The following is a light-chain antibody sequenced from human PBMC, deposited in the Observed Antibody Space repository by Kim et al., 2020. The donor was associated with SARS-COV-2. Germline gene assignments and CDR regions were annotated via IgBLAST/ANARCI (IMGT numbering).Light chain of an antibody. Sequence: AWGQAVTITCQGDSVRTYYVTWYKKKPGQAPVAVMYGKDSRPSGIPDRFSGSNSGDTASLTITGTQAEDEADYYCNCRDSSVNNLLFGGGTQLTVL. CDR2: GKD. CDR1: SVRTYY. J-gene: IGLJ3*02. V-gene: IGLV3-19*01. CDR3: NCRDSSVNNLL.